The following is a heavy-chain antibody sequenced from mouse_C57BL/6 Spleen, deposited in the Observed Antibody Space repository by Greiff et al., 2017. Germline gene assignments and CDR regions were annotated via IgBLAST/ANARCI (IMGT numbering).Heavy chain of an antibody. CDR3: ARRGGSSYGYFDV. V-gene: IGHV1-82*01. J-gene: IGHJ1*03. Sequence: VQLQESGPELVKPGASVKISCKASGYAFSSSWMNWVKQRPGKGLEWIGRIYPGDGDTNYNGKFKGKATLTADKSSSTASMQLSSLTSEDSAVYFCARRGGSSYGYFDVWGTGTTVTVSS. CDR2: IYPGDGDT. D-gene: IGHD1-1*01. CDR1: GYAFSSSW.